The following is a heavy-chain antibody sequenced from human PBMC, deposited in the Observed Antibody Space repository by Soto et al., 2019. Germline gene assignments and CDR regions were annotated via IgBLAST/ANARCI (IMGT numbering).Heavy chain of an antibody. CDR1: GYTFTSYY. J-gene: IGHJ4*02. Sequence: QVQLVQSGAEVKKPGASVKVSCKASGYTFTSYYMHWVRQAPGQGLEWMGWMNPNSGNTGYAQKFQGRVTMTRNTSISTAYMELSSLRSEDTAVYYCARGLSGTEGIDYWGQGTLVTVSS. V-gene: IGHV1-8*02. CDR2: MNPNSGNT. D-gene: IGHD3-10*01. CDR3: ARGLSGTEGIDY.